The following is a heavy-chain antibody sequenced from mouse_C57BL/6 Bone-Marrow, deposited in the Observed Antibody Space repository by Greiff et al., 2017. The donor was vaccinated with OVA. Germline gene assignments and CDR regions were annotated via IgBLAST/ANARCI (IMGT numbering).Heavy chain of an antibody. CDR2: IDTSDSET. D-gene: IGHD1-1*01. V-gene: IGHV1-52*01. Sequence: QVQLQQPGAELVRPGSSVKLSCKASGYTFTSYWMHWVKQRPIQGLEWIGNIDTSDSETHYNQKFKDKATLTVDKSSSTAYMQLSSLTSEDTAVYYCARITTVVGAPFDYWGQGTTLTVSS. CDR3: ARITTVVGAPFDY. CDR1: GYTFTSYW. J-gene: IGHJ2*01.